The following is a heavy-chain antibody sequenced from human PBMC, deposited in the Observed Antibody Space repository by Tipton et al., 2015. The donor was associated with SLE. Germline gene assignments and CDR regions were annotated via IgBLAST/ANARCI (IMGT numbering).Heavy chain of an antibody. J-gene: IGHJ4*02. CDR2: LYSGGFS. V-gene: IGHV3-66*01. D-gene: IGHD1-26*01. CDR1: GFTFSDFA. Sequence: SLRLSCAASGFTFSDFAMSWVRQAPGKGLEWVSVLYSGGFSHYADSVKGRFTISRDNSKNTLYLQMGSLRAEDMAVYYCATWSGSQLGYWGQGTLVTVSS. CDR3: ATWSGSQLGY.